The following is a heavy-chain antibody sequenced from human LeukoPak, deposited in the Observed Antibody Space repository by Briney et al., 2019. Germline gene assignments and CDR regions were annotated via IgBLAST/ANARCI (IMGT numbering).Heavy chain of an antibody. D-gene: IGHD3-10*01. V-gene: IGHV3-23*01. CDR2: ISGSGSST. J-gene: IGHJ4*02. CDR1: GFTFSTYA. Sequence: GGSLRLSCAASGFTFSTYAMSWVRQAPGKGLEWVSSISGSGSSTYYADSVKDRFTISRDSSKNTIYLQMNRLRAEDKAVFYCAKSGGGTTKNKYYFDYWGQGTLVTVSS. CDR3: AKSGGGTTKNKYYFDY.